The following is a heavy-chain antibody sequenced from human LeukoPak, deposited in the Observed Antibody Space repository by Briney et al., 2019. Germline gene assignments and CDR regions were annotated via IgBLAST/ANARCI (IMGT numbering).Heavy chain of an antibody. CDR1: GFTFSDYY. J-gene: IGHJ4*02. CDR2: ISSSGSTV. Sequence: GGSLRLSCAASGFTFSDYYISWIRQAPGKGLEWVSYISSSGSTVYYVDSVKGRFTISRDNAKNSLYLQMNSLRAEDTAVYYCAREEYAAYFDYWGQGTLVTVSS. D-gene: IGHD2-8*01. CDR3: AREEYAAYFDY. V-gene: IGHV3-11*01.